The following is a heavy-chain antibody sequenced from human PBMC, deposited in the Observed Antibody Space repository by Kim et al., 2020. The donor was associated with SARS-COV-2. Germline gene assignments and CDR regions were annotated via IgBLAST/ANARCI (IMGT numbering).Heavy chain of an antibody. CDR1: GFTFSSYD. CDR2: IGTAGDT. J-gene: IGHJ6*02. Sequence: GGSLRLSCAASGFTFSSYDMHWVRQATGKGLEWVSAIGTAGDTYYPGSVKGRFTISRENAKNSLYLQMNSLRAGDTAVYYCARDRRNSRSQTADYYYGMDVWGQGTTVTVSS. CDR3: ARDRRNSRSQTADYYYGMDV. D-gene: IGHD6-13*01. V-gene: IGHV3-13*01.